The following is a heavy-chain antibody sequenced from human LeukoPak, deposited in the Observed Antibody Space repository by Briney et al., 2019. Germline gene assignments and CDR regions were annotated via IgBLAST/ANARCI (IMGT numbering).Heavy chain of an antibody. V-gene: IGHV1-2*02. CDR3: ARGSYYHSSGYSDY. D-gene: IGHD3-22*01. CDR2: INPNSGGT. Sequence: ASVKVSCKASGYTFTGSYMHWVRQAPGQGLEWMGWINPNSGGTNYAQKFQGRVTMTRDTSISTAYMELSRLRSDDTAVYYCARGSYYHSSGYSDYWGQGTLVTVSS. CDR1: GYTFTGSY. J-gene: IGHJ4*02.